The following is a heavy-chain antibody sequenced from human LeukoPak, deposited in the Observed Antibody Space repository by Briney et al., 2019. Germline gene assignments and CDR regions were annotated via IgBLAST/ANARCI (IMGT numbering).Heavy chain of an antibody. D-gene: IGHD3/OR15-3a*01. CDR2: IYYSGST. CDR1: GGSISSYY. CDR3: ARSRGHAKFDY. V-gene: IGHV4-59*01. Sequence: SSETLSLTCTVSGGSISSYYWSWIRQPPGKGLEWIGYIYYSGSTNYKPSLKSRVTISVDTSKNQFSLKLSSVTAADTAVYYCARSRGHAKFDYWGQGTLVTVSS. J-gene: IGHJ4*02.